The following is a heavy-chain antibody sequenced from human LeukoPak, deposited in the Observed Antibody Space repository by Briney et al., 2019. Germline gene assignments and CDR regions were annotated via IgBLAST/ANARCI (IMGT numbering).Heavy chain of an antibody. CDR1: GFTFRDYW. J-gene: IGHJ4*02. CDR3: ASDGGTSWADY. V-gene: IGHV3-7*01. D-gene: IGHD6-13*01. CDR2: VKQDGTEK. Sequence: GGSLRLSCEATGFTFRDYWMTWVRQAPGKGLEWVANVKQDGTEKFYVDSVKGRFTISRDNGKNSLYLQMNSLRVEDTAIYYCASDGGTSWADYWGQGTLVTVSS.